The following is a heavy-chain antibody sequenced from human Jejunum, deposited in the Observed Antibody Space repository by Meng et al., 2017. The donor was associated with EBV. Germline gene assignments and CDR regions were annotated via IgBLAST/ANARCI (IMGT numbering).Heavy chain of an antibody. J-gene: IGHJ4*02. CDR2: ISGSAGNT. V-gene: IGHV3-23*04. CDR3: AKLLKY. Sequence: VQLVESGGGVVQPGGSLRLACAASGFSFSNSAMSWVRQAPGKGLEWVSVISGSAGNTYYADSVKGRFTISRDLSNNTLYLQMNSLRAEDTAIYYCAKLLKYWGQGTLVTVSS. CDR1: GFSFSNSA.